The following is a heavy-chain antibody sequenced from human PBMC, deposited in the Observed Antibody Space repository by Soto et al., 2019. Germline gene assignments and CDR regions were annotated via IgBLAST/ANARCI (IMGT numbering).Heavy chain of an antibody. D-gene: IGHD6-13*01. V-gene: IGHV3-64D*06. J-gene: IGHJ4*02. CDR2: ITSNGGST. Sequence: PWGSLRLSCSASGFTFSSYVMNWVRQAPGKGLEYVSGITSNGGSTFYADSVKGRFIISRDNSQNTVYLQMSSLTTADTAVYYCLVASAAYWGQGT. CDR3: LVASAAY. CDR1: GFTFSSYV.